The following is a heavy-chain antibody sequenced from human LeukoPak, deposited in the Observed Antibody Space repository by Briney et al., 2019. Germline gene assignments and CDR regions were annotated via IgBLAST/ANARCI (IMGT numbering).Heavy chain of an antibody. CDR3: ARENTGSYREFDY. CDR2: IYSGGST. CDR1: GGSNSSYY. J-gene: IGHJ4*02. D-gene: IGHD1-26*01. Sequence: SETLSLTCTVSGGSNSSYYWSWIRQPAGKGLEWIGRIYSGGSTNYNPSLKSRVTMSVDSSNNQFSLKLSSVTAADTAVFYCARENTGSYREFDYWGQGTLVTVSS. V-gene: IGHV4-4*07.